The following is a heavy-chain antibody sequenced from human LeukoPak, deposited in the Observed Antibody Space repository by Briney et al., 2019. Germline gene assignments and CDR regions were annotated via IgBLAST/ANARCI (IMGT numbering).Heavy chain of an antibody. Sequence: PGGSLRLSCAASGFTFTSYSMNWVRQAPGKGLEWVSTISGGGGSTYYADSVKGRFTISRDNSKNTLYLQVNSLRAEDTAVYYCARGSGSGYCSSTSCYTVYYFDYWGQGTLVTVSS. J-gene: IGHJ4*02. CDR2: ISGGGGST. CDR3: ARGSGSGYCSSTSCYTVYYFDY. V-gene: IGHV3-23*01. CDR1: GFTFTSYS. D-gene: IGHD2-2*02.